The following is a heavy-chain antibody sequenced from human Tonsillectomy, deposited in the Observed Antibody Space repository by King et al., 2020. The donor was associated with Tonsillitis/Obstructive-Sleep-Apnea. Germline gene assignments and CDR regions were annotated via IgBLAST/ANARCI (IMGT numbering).Heavy chain of an antibody. V-gene: IGHV3-49*04. CDR2: IRSKAYGGTT. CDR1: GFTFGDYS. Sequence: VQLVESGGGLEQPGRSLRLSCEGSGFTFGDYSMTWVRQAPGRGLEWVGLIRSKAYGGTTEYAASVKGRFTMSRDDSKSTAYLQMNSLKIEATAVYYCTRTPYVWGIDRSSYGLDVWGQGTTVTVSS. D-gene: IGHD3-16*02. J-gene: IGHJ6*02. CDR3: TRTPYVWGIDRSSYGLDV.